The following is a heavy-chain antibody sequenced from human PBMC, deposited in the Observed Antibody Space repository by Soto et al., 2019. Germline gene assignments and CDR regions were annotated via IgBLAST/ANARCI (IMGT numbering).Heavy chain of an antibody. V-gene: IGHV3-33*01. CDR2: IWYDGSNK. D-gene: IGHD6-19*01. J-gene: IGHJ4*02. CDR3: ARGNGHSSGCFDH. Sequence: QVQLVESGGGVVQPGRSLRLSCAASGFTFNTYGMHWVRQAPGKGLEWVAVIWYDGSNKFYADSVKGRFTISRDNSKNTLYLEMNSLRAEDTAVYYCARGNGHSSGCFDHWGQGTLVT. CDR1: GFTFNTYG.